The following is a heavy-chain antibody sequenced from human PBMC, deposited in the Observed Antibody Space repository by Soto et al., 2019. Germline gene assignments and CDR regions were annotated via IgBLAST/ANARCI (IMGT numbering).Heavy chain of an antibody. V-gene: IGHV4-59*08. Sequence: QVQLQESGPGLVKPSETLSLTCTVSGGSISSYYWSWIRQPPRKGLEWIGDIYYSGSTNYNPSLKSRVTISVDTSTKQFSLRLGSVTAADTAVYYCARHGVAPGWFDYWGQGTLVTVSS. CDR1: GGSISSYY. J-gene: IGHJ4*02. D-gene: IGHD6-13*01. CDR3: ARHGVAPGWFDY. CDR2: IYYSGST.